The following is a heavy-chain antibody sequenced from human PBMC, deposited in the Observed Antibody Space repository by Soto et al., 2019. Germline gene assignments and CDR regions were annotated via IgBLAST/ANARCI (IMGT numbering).Heavy chain of an antibody. V-gene: IGHV1-18*01. CDR2: ISTDKVNT. J-gene: IGHJ6*02. Sequence: ASVKVSCKSSGYTFMNYGISWVRQAPGQGPEWVGWISTDKVNTYYAQNHQGRVTVTTDTSTSTVYMVPRSLRSDYTAVYYCAKNTVGAPNASPHYYYYGMDVWGQGTTVTVSS. D-gene: IGHD1-26*01. CDR3: AKNTVGAPNASPHYYYYGMDV. CDR1: GYTFMNYG.